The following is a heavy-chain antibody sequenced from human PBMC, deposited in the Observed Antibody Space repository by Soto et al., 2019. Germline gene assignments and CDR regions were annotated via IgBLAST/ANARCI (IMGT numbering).Heavy chain of an antibody. D-gene: IGHD5-12*01. Sequence: GGSLRLSCAASGFTFSTYAMIWVRQAPGKGLEWVSAISGSGDSTYYADSVKGRFTISRDNSKNTLYLQMSSLRAEDTAIYYCAKDSFINLRGYDSYWGQGTLVTVSS. J-gene: IGHJ4*02. CDR3: AKDSFINLRGYDSY. V-gene: IGHV3-23*01. CDR2: ISGSGDST. CDR1: GFTFSTYA.